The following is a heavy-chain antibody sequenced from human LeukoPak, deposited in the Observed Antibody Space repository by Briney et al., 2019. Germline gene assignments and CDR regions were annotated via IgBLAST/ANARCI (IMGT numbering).Heavy chain of an antibody. Sequence: GGSLRLSCAASGFTVSGNYMSWVRQAPGKGLEWVSVIYTGGSIYYADSVKGRFTISRDNSKNMLYLQMNSLRVEDTAVYHCARGATYGPGKFFDYWGQGTLVTVSS. CDR3: ARGATYGPGKFFDY. CDR1: GFTVSGNY. CDR2: IYTGGSI. J-gene: IGHJ4*02. D-gene: IGHD3-10*01. V-gene: IGHV3-53*01.